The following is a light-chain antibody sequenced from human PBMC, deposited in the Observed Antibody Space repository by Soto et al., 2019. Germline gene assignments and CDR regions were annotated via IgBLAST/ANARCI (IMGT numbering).Light chain of an antibody. CDR3: QSYDDNNVL. J-gene: IGLJ2*01. CDR1: SGSIASSR. V-gene: IGLV6-57*04. Sequence: NFMLAQPHSVSESPGKTVNISCTCSSGSIASSRVQGYQQRPGSAPITVIYNDNQRPSGVPDRFSVSIDSSSNSASLTISGLKTEDEAGYYCQSYDDNNVLVGRGTKLTVL. CDR2: NDN.